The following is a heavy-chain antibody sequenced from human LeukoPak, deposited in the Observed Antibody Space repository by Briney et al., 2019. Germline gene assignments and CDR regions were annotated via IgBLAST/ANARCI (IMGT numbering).Heavy chain of an antibody. D-gene: IGHD5-12*01. CDR1: GLTFSYYG. Sequence: GGSLRLSCAASGLTFSYYGIHWVRQAPGKGLEWVAVISYDGLNKNYADSVKGRFTISRDNSKNTLYLQMNILRVEDTAVYYCAKGVRSGYDRLDFWGQGTLVTVSS. CDR3: AKGVRSGYDRLDF. V-gene: IGHV3-30*18. CDR2: ISYDGLNK. J-gene: IGHJ4*02.